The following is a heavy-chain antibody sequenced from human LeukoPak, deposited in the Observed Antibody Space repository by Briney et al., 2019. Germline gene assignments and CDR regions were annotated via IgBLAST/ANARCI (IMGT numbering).Heavy chain of an antibody. CDR2: IYYSGST. CDR1: GGSISSGGYY. J-gene: IGHJ5*02. CDR3: ARELLRFGEPSGRWFDP. D-gene: IGHD3-10*01. V-gene: IGHV4-31*03. Sequence: SETLSLTCTVSGGSISSGGYYWSWIRQHPGKGLEWIGYIYYSGSTYYDPSLKSRVTISVDTSKNQFSLKLSSVTAADTAVYYCARELLRFGEPSGRWFDPWGQGTLVTVSS.